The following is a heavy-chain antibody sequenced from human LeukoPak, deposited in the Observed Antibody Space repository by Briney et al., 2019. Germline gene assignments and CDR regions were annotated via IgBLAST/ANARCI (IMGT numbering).Heavy chain of an antibody. V-gene: IGHV3-43*01. CDR1: GFTFDDYT. D-gene: IGHD3-10*01. J-gene: IGHJ4*02. CDR3: TKAHYYYGSGSQYYFDY. CDR2: ITWDGGST. Sequence: GGSLRLSCAASGFTFDDYTMHWVRQSPGKGLQRVSLITWDGGSTFYADSVKGRFTISRDNSKNSLYLQMNRLRTEDTALYFCTKAHYYYGSGSQYYFDYWGQGTLVTVSS.